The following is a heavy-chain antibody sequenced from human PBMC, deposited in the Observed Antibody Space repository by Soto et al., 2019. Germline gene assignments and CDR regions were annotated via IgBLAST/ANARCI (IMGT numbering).Heavy chain of an antibody. Sequence: EVQLVESGGGLVQPGGSLRLSCAASGFTFNTSWMDWVRQVPGEGLVWVSGIKRDGSYTAYADSVKGRFTISTDNAKNTLDLQMHGLRVEDTVMDYFAIGFREHWGGGTLVTVSS. CDR3: AIGFREH. J-gene: IGHJ1*01. D-gene: IGHD3-10*01. V-gene: IGHV3-74*01. CDR1: GFTFNTSW. CDR2: IKRDGSYT.